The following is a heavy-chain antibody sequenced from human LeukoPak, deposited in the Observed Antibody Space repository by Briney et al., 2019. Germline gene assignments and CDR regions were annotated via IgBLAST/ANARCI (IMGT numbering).Heavy chain of an antibody. CDR3: AREPVQLAFDY. V-gene: IGHV3-21*01. J-gene: IGHJ4*02. D-gene: IGHD6-13*01. CDR2: ISSSSSYI. CDR1: GFTFSSYS. Sequence: GGSLRLSCAASGFTFSSYSMNWVRQAPGKGLEWVSSISSSSSYIYYADSVKGRFTISRDNAKNSLYLQMNNLRAEDTAVYYCAREPVQLAFDYWGQGTLVTVSS.